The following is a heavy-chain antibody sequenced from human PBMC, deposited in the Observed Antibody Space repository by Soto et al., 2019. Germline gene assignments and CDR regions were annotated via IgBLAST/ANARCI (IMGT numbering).Heavy chain of an antibody. CDR3: AGAARYERVCCY. CDR2: IYYSGST. CDR1: GGSVSSGSDY. J-gene: IGHJ4*02. D-gene: IGHD2-2*01. Sequence: SETMSLTCTVSGGSVSSGSDYWSCIRQPPGKGLEWIGYIYYSGSTNYNPSLKSRVTISVDTSKNQFSLKLSSVTAADTAVYYWAGAARYERVCCYWGQGTLVTVSS. V-gene: IGHV4-61*01.